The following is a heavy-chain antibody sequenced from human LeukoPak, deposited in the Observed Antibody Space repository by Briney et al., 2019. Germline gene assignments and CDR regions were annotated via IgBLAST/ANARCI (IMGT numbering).Heavy chain of an antibody. CDR3: ARSPVGATSRFDY. D-gene: IGHD1-26*01. Sequence: ASVKVSCKASGYTFTGYYMHWVRQAPGQGLEWMGWINPNSGGTNYAQKFQGRVAMTRDTSISTAYMELSRLRSDDTAVYYCARSPVGATSRFDYWGQGTPVTVSS. CDR2: INPNSGGT. CDR1: GYTFTGYY. J-gene: IGHJ4*02. V-gene: IGHV1-2*02.